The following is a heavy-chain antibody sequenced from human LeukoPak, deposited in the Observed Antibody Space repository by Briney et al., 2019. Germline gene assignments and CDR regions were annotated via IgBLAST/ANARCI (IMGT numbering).Heavy chain of an antibody. D-gene: IGHD2-15*01. Sequence: GGSLGLSCAASGFSFSNFGMNWVRQAPGKGLEWVAFIRYDGSNKYYADSVKGRFTISRDNSKNTLYLQMNSLRAEDTAVYYCAKDQRGSSYYYYGMDVWGQGTTVTVSS. CDR2: IRYDGSNK. J-gene: IGHJ6*02. CDR1: GFSFSNFG. V-gene: IGHV3-30*02. CDR3: AKDQRGSSYYYYGMDV.